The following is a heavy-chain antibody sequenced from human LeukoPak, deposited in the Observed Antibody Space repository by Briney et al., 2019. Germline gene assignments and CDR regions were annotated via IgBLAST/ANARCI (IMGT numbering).Heavy chain of an antibody. CDR3: AKDNCSSTSCPIDY. V-gene: IGHV3-23*01. CDR2: ISGSGGST. D-gene: IGHD2-2*01. CDR1: GFTFSSYA. J-gene: IGHJ4*02. Sequence: GGSLRLSCAASGFTFSSYAMSWVRQAPGKGLEWVSAISGSGGSTYYADSVKGRFTISRDNSKNTLYLQMNSLRAEDAAVYYCAKDNCSSTSCPIDYWGQGTLVTVSS.